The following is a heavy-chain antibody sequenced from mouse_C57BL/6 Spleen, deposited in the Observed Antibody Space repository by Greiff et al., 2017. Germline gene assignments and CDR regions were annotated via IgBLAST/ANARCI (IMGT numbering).Heavy chain of an antibody. CDR3: ARGWGNYVNWYFDV. D-gene: IGHD2-1*01. Sequence: EVQLQQSGPELVKPGDSVKISCKASGYSFTGYFMNWVMQSHGKSLEWIGRINPYNGDTFYNQKFKGKATLTVDKSSSTAHMELRSLTSEDSAVYYCARGWGNYVNWYFDVWGTGTTVTVSS. CDR1: GYSFTGYF. V-gene: IGHV1-20*01. CDR2: INPYNGDT. J-gene: IGHJ1*03.